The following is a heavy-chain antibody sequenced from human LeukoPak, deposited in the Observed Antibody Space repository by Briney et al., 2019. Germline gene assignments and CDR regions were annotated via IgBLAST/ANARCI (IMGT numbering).Heavy chain of an antibody. V-gene: IGHV4-31*03. CDR2: IYYSGST. CDR3: ARAATPKYYDILTGYSPLYYFDY. D-gene: IGHD3-9*01. Sequence: SQTLSLTSTVSGGSISSGGYYWSWIRQHPGKGLEWIGYIYYSGSTYYNPSLKSRVTISVDTSKNQFSLKLSSVTAADTAVYYCARAATPKYYDILTGYSPLYYFDYWGQGTLVTVSS. CDR1: GGSISSGGYY. J-gene: IGHJ4*02.